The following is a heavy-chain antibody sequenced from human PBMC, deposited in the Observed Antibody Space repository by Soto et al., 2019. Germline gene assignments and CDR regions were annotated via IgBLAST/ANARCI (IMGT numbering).Heavy chain of an antibody. CDR3: AREGYCTNGVCYGYYYYYMDV. CDR2: ISAYNGNT. D-gene: IGHD2-8*01. CDR1: GYTFTSYG. J-gene: IGHJ6*03. V-gene: IGHV1-18*01. Sequence: ASVKVSCKASGYTFTSYGISWVRQAPGQGLEWMGWISAYNGNTNYAQKLQGRVTMTTDTSTSTAYMEVRSLRSDDTAVYYCAREGYCTNGVCYGYYYYYMDVWGKGTTVTVSS.